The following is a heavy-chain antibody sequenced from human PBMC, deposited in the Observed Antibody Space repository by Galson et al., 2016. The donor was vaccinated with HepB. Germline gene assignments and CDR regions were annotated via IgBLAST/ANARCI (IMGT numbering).Heavy chain of an antibody. J-gene: IGHJ6*02. CDR2: ISTYSGNT. D-gene: IGHD2-8*02. CDR1: CYTFTTHG. Sequence: SCKASCYTFTTHGFSWVRQAPGQGLEWMGWISTYSGNTDYAEKFQGRVTMTTDTSTSTAYMELRSLRSDDTAVYYCARAGNGGVTSLMDVWGQGTTVTVSS. V-gene: IGHV1-18*01. CDR3: ARAGNGGVTSLMDV.